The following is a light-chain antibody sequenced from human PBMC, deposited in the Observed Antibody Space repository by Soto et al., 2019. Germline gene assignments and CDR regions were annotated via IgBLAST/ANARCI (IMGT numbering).Light chain of an antibody. CDR3: QQYGSSLYT. Sequence: EIVLTQSPGTLSLSPGDRATLSCRASQSVSNSYLAWYQQKPGQAPRLLIYGASSRAIGIPDRFSGSGSGTDFTLTISRLEPEDFAVYFCQQYGSSLYTFGQGTKLEIK. CDR1: QSVSNSY. J-gene: IGKJ2*01. V-gene: IGKV3-20*01. CDR2: GAS.